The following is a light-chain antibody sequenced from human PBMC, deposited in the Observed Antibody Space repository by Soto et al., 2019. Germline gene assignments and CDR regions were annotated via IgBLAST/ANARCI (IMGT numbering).Light chain of an antibody. CDR3: QLRNNWPPEVT. Sequence: EIVLTQSPATLSLSPGGRATLSCRASQSVSTYLAWYQQKPGQAPRLLIYDASNRATGIPARFSGSGSGTDFTLTISSLEPEDFAVYYCQLRNNWPPEVTFGPGTKVDIK. CDR2: DAS. V-gene: IGKV3-11*01. J-gene: IGKJ3*01. CDR1: QSVSTY.